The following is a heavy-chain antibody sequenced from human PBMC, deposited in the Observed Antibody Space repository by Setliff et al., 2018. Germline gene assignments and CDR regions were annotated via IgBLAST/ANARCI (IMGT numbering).Heavy chain of an antibody. CDR2: IKPDGSET. Sequence: PGGSLRLSCAASGITFSGYWMSWVRQAPGKGLEWVANIKPDGSETHYVDSVKGRFIISRDNAKDSLYLQMNSLRGEDTAVYYCARGTSGWFPHDYWGQGTLVTVSS. CDR1: GITFSGYW. J-gene: IGHJ4*02. CDR3: ARGTSGWFPHDY. D-gene: IGHD6-19*01. V-gene: IGHV3-7*03.